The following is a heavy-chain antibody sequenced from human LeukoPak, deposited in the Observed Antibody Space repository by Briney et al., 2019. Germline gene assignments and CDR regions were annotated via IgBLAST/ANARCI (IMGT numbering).Heavy chain of an antibody. D-gene: IGHD2-21*01. CDR3: ARDHSKYHHYYYMDV. J-gene: IGHJ6*03. CDR2: ISAYNGNT. CDR1: GYTFTSYG. V-gene: IGHV1-18*01. Sequence: RASVKVSCKASGYTFTSYGISWVRQAPGQGLEWMGWISAYNGNTNYAQKLQGRVTITADKSTSTAYMELSSLRSEDTAVYYCARDHSKYHHYYYMDVWGKGTTVTVSS.